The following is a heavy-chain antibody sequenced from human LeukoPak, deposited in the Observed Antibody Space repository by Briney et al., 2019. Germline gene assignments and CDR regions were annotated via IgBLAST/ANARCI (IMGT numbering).Heavy chain of an antibody. V-gene: IGHV3-23*01. J-gene: IGHJ4*02. Sequence: PGGSLRLSCAASGFTFSSYAMSWVRQAPGKGLEWASAISGSGGSTYYADSVKGRFTISRDNSKNTLYLQMNSLRAEDTAVYYCAKVLSPSYYDFWSGYPLDYWGQGTLVTVSS. D-gene: IGHD3-3*01. CDR2: ISGSGGST. CDR1: GFTFSSYA. CDR3: AKVLSPSYYDFWSGYPLDY.